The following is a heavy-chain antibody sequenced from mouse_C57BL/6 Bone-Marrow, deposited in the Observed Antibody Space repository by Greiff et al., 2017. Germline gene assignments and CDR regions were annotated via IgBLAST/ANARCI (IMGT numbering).Heavy chain of an antibody. D-gene: IGHD2-2*01. J-gene: IGHJ1*03. CDR3: ARYGYYGDFDV. V-gene: IGHV1-19*01. CDR1: GYTFTDYY. CDR2: INPYNGGT. Sequence: VQLQQSGPVLVKPGASVKMSCKASGYTFTDYYMNWVKQSHGKSLEWIGVINPYNGGTSYNQKFKGKATLTVDQSSSTAYMELNSLTSEDSAVYYCARYGYYGDFDVWGTGTTVTVSS.